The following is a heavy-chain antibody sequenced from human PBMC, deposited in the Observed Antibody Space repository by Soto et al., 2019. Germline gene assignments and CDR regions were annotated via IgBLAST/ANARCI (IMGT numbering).Heavy chain of an antibody. CDR2: IYRGVST. CDR3: ARDSQLVAHYPDAMDV. Sequence: PGGSLRLSCTAFGFTVSINYMSWVRQAPGKGLEWVSVIYRGVSTYYADSVKGRFTISGDNSNNTVYLQMNSLRAEDTAVYYCARDSQLVAHYPDAMDVWGQGTRVTVSS. CDR1: GFTVSINY. J-gene: IGHJ6*02. V-gene: IGHV3-53*01. D-gene: IGHD6-6*01.